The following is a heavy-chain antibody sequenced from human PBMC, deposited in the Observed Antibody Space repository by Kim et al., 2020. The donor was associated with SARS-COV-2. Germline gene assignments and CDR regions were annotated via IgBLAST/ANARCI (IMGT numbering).Heavy chain of an antibody. D-gene: IGHD3-22*01. V-gene: IGHV3-33*01. CDR2: IWHDGINK. J-gene: IGHJ6*02. CDR1: GFTFNNYG. Sequence: GGSLRLSCAASGFTFNNYGMHWVRQAPGKGLEWLSLIWHDGINKYYADSVKGRFTISRDNSKNTLYLQMNSLRAEDTAVYYCARDEGQSSGSRLFYYYGMDVWGQGTTVTVSS. CDR3: ARDEGQSSGSRLFYYYGMDV.